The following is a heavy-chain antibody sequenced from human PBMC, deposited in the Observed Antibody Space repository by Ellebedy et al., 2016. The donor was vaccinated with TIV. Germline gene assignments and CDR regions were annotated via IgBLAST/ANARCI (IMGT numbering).Heavy chain of an antibody. V-gene: IGHV4-31*03. D-gene: IGHD2-15*01. J-gene: IGHJ4*02. CDR1: GGSISSGDHY. Sequence: SETLSLXXSVSGGSISSGDHYWSWIRQHPGKGLEWIGYFYYSGSTYYNPSLKSRVIISVDTSKNQFSPNLNSVTAADTAVYYCAGGRGYCRSGLCYGIDNWGQGALVTVSS. CDR2: FYYSGST. CDR3: AGGRGYCRSGLCYGIDN.